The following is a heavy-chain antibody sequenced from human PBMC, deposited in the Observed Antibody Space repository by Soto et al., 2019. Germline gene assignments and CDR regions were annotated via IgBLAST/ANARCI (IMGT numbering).Heavy chain of an antibody. J-gene: IGHJ6*03. CDR2: ISSSCSTI. V-gene: IGHV3-11*01. CDR1: GFTFSDYY. CDR3: ASAPEVGAAAGHYYYREF. Sequence: QVQLVESGGGLVKPGGSLRLSCAASGFTFSDYYMSWIRQAPGKGLEWVSYISSSCSTIYYADSVKGRFTISRDNAKTSRYLHMNSLRAEDTAVYYCASAPEVGAAAGHYYYREFWGKGTTVTVSS. D-gene: IGHD6-13*01.